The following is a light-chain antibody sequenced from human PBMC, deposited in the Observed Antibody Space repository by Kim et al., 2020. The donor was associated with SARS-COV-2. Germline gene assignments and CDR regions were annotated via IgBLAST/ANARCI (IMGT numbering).Light chain of an antibody. CDR2: GNS. V-gene: IGLV1-40*01. Sequence: RVTISCTGSSSNIGAGYDVHWYQQLPGTARKLLIYGNSNRPSGVPDRFSGSKSGTSASLAITGLQAEDEADYYCQSYDSSLSGSWVFGGGTQLTVL. J-gene: IGLJ3*02. CDR1: SSNIGAGYD. CDR3: QSYDSSLSGSWV.